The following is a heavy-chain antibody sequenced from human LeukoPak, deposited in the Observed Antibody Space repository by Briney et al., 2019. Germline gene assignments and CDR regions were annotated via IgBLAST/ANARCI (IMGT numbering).Heavy chain of an antibody. CDR1: GFTFSTYI. CDR3: ARAGYSYGSATPTSGY. D-gene: IGHD5-18*01. Sequence: GGSLRLSCAASGFTFSTYIMNWVRQTPGKGLEWVSSIGTSTSYIYYADSVKGRFTISRDNAKNSLYLQMNSLRAEDTAVYYCARAGYSYGSATPTSGYWGQGTLVTVSS. J-gene: IGHJ4*02. V-gene: IGHV3-21*04. CDR2: IGTSTSYI.